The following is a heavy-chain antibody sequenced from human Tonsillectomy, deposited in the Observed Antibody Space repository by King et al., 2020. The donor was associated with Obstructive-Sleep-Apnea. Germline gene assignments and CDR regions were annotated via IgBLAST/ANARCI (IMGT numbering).Heavy chain of an antibody. CDR2: ISYDGSKE. Sequence: VQLVQSGGGVVQPGRSLRLSCAASGFTFSRYCMHWGRQAPGKGREWVAGISYDGSKEYYADPVKGRFSISRDNSKNTLYLQMNSLRAEDTAVYYCGRRDFDYWGQGTLVTVSS. J-gene: IGHJ4*02. CDR3: GRRDFDY. V-gene: IGHV3-30*03. CDR1: GFTFSRYC.